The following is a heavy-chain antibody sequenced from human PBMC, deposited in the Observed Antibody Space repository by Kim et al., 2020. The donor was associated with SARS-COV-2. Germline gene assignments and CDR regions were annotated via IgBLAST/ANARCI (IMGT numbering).Heavy chain of an antibody. CDR2: ISSSSSYI. V-gene: IGHV3-21*01. CDR1: GFTFSSYS. D-gene: IGHD2-21*02. CDR3: ARGPYCGGDCSDHDAFDI. Sequence: GGSLRLSCAASGFTFSSYSMNWVRQAPGKGLEWVSSISSSSSYIYYADSVKGRFTISRDNAKNSLYLQMNSLRAEDTAVYYCARGPYCGGDCSDHDAFDIWGQGTMVTVSS. J-gene: IGHJ3*02.